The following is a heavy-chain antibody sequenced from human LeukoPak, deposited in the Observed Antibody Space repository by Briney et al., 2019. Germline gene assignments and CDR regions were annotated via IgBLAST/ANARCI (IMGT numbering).Heavy chain of an antibody. V-gene: IGHV3-23*01. Sequence: GGSLRLSCAASGFTFSSYAMSWVRQAPGKGLEWVSAISGSGGSTYYADSVRGRFTISRDNSKNTLYLQMNSLRAEDTAVYYCAKGELGSPSGYWGQGTLVTVSS. CDR1: GFTFSSYA. CDR2: ISGSGGST. J-gene: IGHJ4*02. CDR3: AKGELGSPSGY. D-gene: IGHD6-25*01.